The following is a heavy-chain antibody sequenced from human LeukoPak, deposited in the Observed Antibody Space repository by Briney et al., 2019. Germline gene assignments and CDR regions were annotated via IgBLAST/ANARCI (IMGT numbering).Heavy chain of an antibody. CDR2: IYTGDSST. Sequence: KRGESLKISCKASGYIFTNFWIGWVRQMPGKGLEWMEIIYTGDSSTRYSPSFDGQVTFSADKSISTAYLQWSSLKASDTAMYYCARENFYDGTVEYWGQGTLVTVTS. V-gene: IGHV5-51*01. CDR3: ARENFYDGTVEY. CDR1: GYIFTNFW. D-gene: IGHD3-22*01. J-gene: IGHJ4*02.